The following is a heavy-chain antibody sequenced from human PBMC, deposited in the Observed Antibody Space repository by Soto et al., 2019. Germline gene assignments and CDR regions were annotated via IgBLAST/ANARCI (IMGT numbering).Heavy chain of an antibody. CDR3: ARDGERGARAMYYFDY. V-gene: IGHV1-69*01. CDR1: GGTFSSYA. J-gene: IGHJ4*02. D-gene: IGHD1-26*01. CDR2: IIPIFGTA. Sequence: QVQLVQSGAEVKKPGSSVKVSCKASGGTFSSYAISWVRQAPGQGLEWMGGIIPIFGTANYAQKFQGRVTITADESTSTAYLELSSLRSEDTAVYYCARDGERGARAMYYFDYWGQGTLVTVSS.